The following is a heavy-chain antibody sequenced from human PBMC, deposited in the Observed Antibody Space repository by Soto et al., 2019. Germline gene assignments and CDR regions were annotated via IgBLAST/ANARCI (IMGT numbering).Heavy chain of an antibody. V-gene: IGHV5-51*01. CDR1: GYSFTNFW. D-gene: IGHD6-19*01. CDR3: ATQHPLDSSGWYN. CDR2: IYPGDSET. J-gene: IGHJ4*02. Sequence: PGESLKISCKASGYSFTNFWLGWVRQMPGKGLEWLGIIYPGDSETRYSPSFQGQVTISADRSISTAYLQWSSLKASDTVIYYCATQHPLDSSGWYNWGQGTLVTVSS.